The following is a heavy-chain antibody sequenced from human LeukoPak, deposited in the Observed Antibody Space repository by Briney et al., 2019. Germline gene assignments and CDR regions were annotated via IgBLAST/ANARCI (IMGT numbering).Heavy chain of an antibody. D-gene: IGHD2-21*01. V-gene: IGHV4-34*01. CDR3: ARRRKVVRAGFDY. Sequence: PSETLSLTCAVYGGSFSGYYWSWIRQPPGKGLEWIGEINHSGSTNYNPSLKSRVTMSVDTSKDQFSLKLMSVTAADTGVYYCARRRKVVRAGFDYWGQGTRVIVSS. CDR2: INHSGST. CDR1: GGSFSGYY. J-gene: IGHJ4*02.